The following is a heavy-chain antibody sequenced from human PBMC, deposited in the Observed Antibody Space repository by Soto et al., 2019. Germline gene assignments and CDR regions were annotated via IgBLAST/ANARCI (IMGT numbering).Heavy chain of an antibody. J-gene: IGHJ4*02. D-gene: IGHD6-6*01. CDR3: ARDGSSIAARQDY. CDR1: GFTFSSYG. V-gene: IGHV3-33*01. Sequence: LRLSCAASGFTFSSYGMHWVRQAPGKGLEWVAVIWYDGSNKYYADSVKGRFTISRDNSKNTLYLQMNSLRAEDTAVYYCARDGSSIAARQDYWGQGTLVTVSS. CDR2: IWYDGSNK.